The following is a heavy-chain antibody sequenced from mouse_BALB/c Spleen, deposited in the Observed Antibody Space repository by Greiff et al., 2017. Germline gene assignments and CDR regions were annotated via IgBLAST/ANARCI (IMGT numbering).Heavy chain of an antibody. V-gene: IGHV5-9*03. CDR1: GFTFSSYT. D-gene: IGHD1-1*01. J-gene: IGHJ1*01. CDR2: ISSGGGNT. Sequence: DVMLVESGGGLVKPGGSLKLSCAASGFTFSSYTMSWVRQTPEKRLEWVATISSGGGNTYYPDSVKGRFTISRDNAKNNLYLQMSSLRSEDTALYYCARYYGSRPSYWYFDVWGAGTTVTVSS. CDR3: ARYYGSRPSYWYFDV.